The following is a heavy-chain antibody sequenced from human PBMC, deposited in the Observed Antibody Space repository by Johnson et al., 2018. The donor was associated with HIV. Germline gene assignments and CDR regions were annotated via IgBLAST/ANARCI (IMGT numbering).Heavy chain of an antibody. J-gene: IGHJ3*02. Sequence: VQLVESGGGVVQPGRSLRLSCAASGFTFSSYGMHWVRQAPGKGLEWVAVISYDGSNKYYADSVKGRFTVSRDNSKNTLYLQMNSLRAEDTAVYYCAKAEMTTVSRGAFDIWGQGTMVTVSS. CDR3: AKAEMTTVSRGAFDI. CDR2: ISYDGSNK. D-gene: IGHD4-17*01. V-gene: IGHV3-30*18. CDR1: GFTFSSYG.